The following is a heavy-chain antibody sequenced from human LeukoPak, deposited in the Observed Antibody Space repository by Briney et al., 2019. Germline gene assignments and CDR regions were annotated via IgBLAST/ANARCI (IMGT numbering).Heavy chain of an antibody. CDR3: ARGTDYYGSGSYYPSPVFDY. Sequence: PSETLSLTCAVYGGSFSGYYWSWIRQPPGKGLEWIGEINHSGSTNYNPSLKSRVTISVDTSKNQFSLKLSSVTAADTAVYYCARGTDYYGSGSYYPSPVFDYWGQGTLVTVSS. D-gene: IGHD3-10*01. V-gene: IGHV4-34*01. CDR2: INHSGST. CDR1: GGSFSGYY. J-gene: IGHJ4*02.